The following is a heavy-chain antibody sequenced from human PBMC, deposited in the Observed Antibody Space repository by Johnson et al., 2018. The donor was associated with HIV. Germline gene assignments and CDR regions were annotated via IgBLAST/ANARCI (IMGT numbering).Heavy chain of an antibody. CDR3: ARESRIWA. D-gene: IGHD3-16*01. CDR1: GFTFSSYG. Sequence: VQLVESGGGVVQPGRSLRLSCAASGFTFSSYGMHWVRQAPGKGLEWVAGMWYDGSKKDYADSVKGRFTISRDNAKSSLSLQMNSLRAEDTAVYYCARESRIWAWGQGTMVTVSS. J-gene: IGHJ3*01. CDR2: MWYDGSKK. V-gene: IGHV3-33*01.